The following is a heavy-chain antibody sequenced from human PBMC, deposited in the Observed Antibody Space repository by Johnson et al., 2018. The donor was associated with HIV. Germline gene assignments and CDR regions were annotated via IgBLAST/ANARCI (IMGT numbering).Heavy chain of an antibody. CDR3: ATGVVVTAMNDAFDI. CDR1: GFTFSSYG. J-gene: IGHJ3*02. Sequence: QVQLVESGGGVVQPGGSLRLSCAASGFTFSSYGMHWVRQAPGKGLAWVAFIRYDGSTKYYADSVKGRFPIARHMSKNTLYLQMNSLRAEDTAVYYCATGVVVTAMNDAFDIWGQGTMVTVSS. V-gene: IGHV3-30*02. D-gene: IGHD2-21*02. CDR2: IRYDGSTK.